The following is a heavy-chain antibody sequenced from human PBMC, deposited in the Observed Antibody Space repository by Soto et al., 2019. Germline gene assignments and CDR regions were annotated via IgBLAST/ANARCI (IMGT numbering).Heavy chain of an antibody. Sequence: GGSLRLSCAASGFTFSSYAMSWVRQAPGKGLEWVSAISGSGGSTYYADSVKGRFTISRDNSKNTLYLQMNSLRAEDTAVYYCAKSHRYDSSGYLEDLDWATFDYWGQGTLVTVSS. D-gene: IGHD3-22*01. CDR3: AKSHRYDSSGYLEDLDWATFDY. J-gene: IGHJ4*02. V-gene: IGHV3-23*01. CDR1: GFTFSSYA. CDR2: ISGSGGST.